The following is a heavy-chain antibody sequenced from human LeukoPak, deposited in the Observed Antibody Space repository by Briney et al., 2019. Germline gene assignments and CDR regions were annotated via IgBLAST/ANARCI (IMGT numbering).Heavy chain of an antibody. Sequence: GGSLRLSCAVSGFNFRDHWMDWVRQAPGRGLQWVGHIKNDGSETYYLDSLKGRFSISRDNTNNALYLQMNSLRVEDTAVYYCVKNDGWFHLAQWGQGTLVTVSS. J-gene: IGHJ4*02. V-gene: IGHV3-7*03. CDR1: GFNFRDHW. CDR2: IKNDGSET. CDR3: VKNDGWFHLAQ. D-gene: IGHD6-19*01.